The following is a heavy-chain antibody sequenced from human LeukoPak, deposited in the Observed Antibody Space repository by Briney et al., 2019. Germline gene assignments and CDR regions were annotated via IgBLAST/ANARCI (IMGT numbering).Heavy chain of an antibody. J-gene: IGHJ4*02. CDR3: AKDQVSIAAAGTTDY. CDR2: IRYDGSNK. Sequence: PGGSLRLSCAASGFTFSNAWMSWVRQAPGKGLEWVAFIRYDGSNKYYADSVKGRFTISRDNSKNTLYLQMNSLRAEDTAVYYCAKDQVSIAAAGTTDYWGQGTLVTVSS. D-gene: IGHD6-13*01. V-gene: IGHV3-30*02. CDR1: GFTFSNAW.